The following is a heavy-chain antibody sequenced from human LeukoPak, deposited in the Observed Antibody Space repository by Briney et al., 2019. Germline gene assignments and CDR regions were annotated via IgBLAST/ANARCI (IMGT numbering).Heavy chain of an antibody. CDR2: ISGSGGST. V-gene: IGHV3-23*01. CDR3: AKDGSRVDYYGSGSPGWYFDY. J-gene: IGHJ4*02. D-gene: IGHD3-10*01. CDR1: GFTFSSYA. Sequence: PGGSLRLSCAASGFTFSSYAMSWVRQAPGKGLEWVSAISGSGGSTYYADSVKGRVTISRDNSKNTLYLQMNSLRAEDTAVYYCAKDGSRVDYYGSGSPGWYFDYWGQGTLVTVSS.